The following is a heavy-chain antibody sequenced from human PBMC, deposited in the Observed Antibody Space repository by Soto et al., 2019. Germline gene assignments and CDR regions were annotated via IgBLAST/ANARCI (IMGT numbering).Heavy chain of an antibody. CDR1: GFTFDDYA. D-gene: IGHD4-4*01. Sequence: EVQLVESGGGLVQPGRSLRLSCAASGFTFDDYAMHWVRQAPGKGLEWVSGISWNSATIAYGDSVKGRFTISRDNAKNSLYLQMNSLRPGDTALDYCAKEYSNLGLYDKHGLDVWGQGTTVTVSS. J-gene: IGHJ6*02. V-gene: IGHV3-9*01. CDR3: AKEYSNLGLYDKHGLDV. CDR2: ISWNSATI.